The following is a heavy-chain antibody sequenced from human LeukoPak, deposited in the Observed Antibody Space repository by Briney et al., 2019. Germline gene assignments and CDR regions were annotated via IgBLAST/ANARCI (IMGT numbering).Heavy chain of an antibody. CDR2: ISSNGGST. CDR1: GFTFSNYA. J-gene: IGHJ3*02. D-gene: IGHD3-16*01. Sequence: GGSLRLSCAASGFTFSNYAMHWVRQAPGKRLEYVSAISSNGGSTYYANSVKGRFTISRDKSKNTVYLKMGSLRAEDMAVYYCARETQRGDAFDICGQGTMVTVSS. V-gene: IGHV3-64*01. CDR3: ARETQRGDAFDI.